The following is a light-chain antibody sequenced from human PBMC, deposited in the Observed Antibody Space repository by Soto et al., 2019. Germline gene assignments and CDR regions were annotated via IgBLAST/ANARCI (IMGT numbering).Light chain of an antibody. J-gene: IGKJ4*01. Sequence: EIVLTQSPATLSLSPGERATLSCKASQNIRSHLAWYLQKPGQPPRLLIFGASNRATGIPARFSGSGSGTDFALTSSSLEPEDSGLYYCQLRSDWPLVFGGGARVEVK. CDR2: GAS. CDR3: QLRSDWPLV. CDR1: QNIRSH. V-gene: IGKV3-11*01.